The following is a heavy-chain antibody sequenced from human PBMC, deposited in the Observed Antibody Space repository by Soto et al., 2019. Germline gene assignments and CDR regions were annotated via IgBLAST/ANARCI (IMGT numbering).Heavy chain of an antibody. Sequence: QVQLVESGGGLVKPGGSLRLSCAASGFTFSDSYMSWIRQAPGKGLEWISYLTFSGNTVYYADSLKGRLTISRDNAKNSLYLQMNRLRAEDTAVYYCARVSWREKYGMDVWGQGTTVTVSS. CDR1: GFTFSDSY. CDR2: LTFSGNTV. J-gene: IGHJ6*02. V-gene: IGHV3-11*01. CDR3: ARVSWREKYGMDV.